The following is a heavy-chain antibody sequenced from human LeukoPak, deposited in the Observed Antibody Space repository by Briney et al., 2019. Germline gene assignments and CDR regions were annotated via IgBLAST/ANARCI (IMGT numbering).Heavy chain of an antibody. Sequence: PSETLSLTCSVSGGSISSYYWSWIRQPAGEGMEWMGRVYTSRSTNNNPSLKSRVTMSVDTPKNQFPLKLRYVTAADTAVYYCARESYYDFWSGYYWASYFDYWGQGTLVTVSS. J-gene: IGHJ4*02. D-gene: IGHD3-3*01. CDR1: GGSISSYY. CDR2: VYTSRST. V-gene: IGHV4-4*07. CDR3: ARESYYDFWSGYYWASYFDY.